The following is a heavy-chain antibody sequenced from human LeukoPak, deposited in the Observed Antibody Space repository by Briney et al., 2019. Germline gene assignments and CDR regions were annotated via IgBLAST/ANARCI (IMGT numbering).Heavy chain of an antibody. CDR3: ARGGLYCSSTSCYAATFDY. J-gene: IGHJ4*02. CDR2: ISDSSIYI. D-gene: IGHD2-2*01. Sequence: GGSLRLSCEASGFTFSSYSMNWVRQAPGKGLEWVSSISDSSIYIYYADSVKGRFTISRDNAKNSLYLQMNSLRTEDTAVCYCARGGLYCSSTSCYAATFDYWGQGTLVTVSS. CDR1: GFTFSSYS. V-gene: IGHV3-21*01.